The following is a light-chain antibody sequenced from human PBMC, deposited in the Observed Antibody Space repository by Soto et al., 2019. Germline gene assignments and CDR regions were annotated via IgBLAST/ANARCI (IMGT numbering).Light chain of an antibody. Sequence: QPVLTQPASVSGSPGQSITISCTGTRRDVGGYNYVSWYQQYPGKSPKLLIYEVTHRPSGVSNRFSGSKSGNTASLTISGLQAEYEADYYCSSYTISNTLPFVFGTGTKLTVL. J-gene: IGLJ1*01. CDR3: SSYTISNTLPFV. V-gene: IGLV2-14*01. CDR2: EVT. CDR1: RRDVGGYNY.